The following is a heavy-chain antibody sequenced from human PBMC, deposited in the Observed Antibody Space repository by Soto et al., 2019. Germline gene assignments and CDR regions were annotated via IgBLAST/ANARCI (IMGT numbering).Heavy chain of an antibody. V-gene: IGHV3-9*01. Sequence: FLRLSCAASGFTFDDYAMHGVRHAPGKGLEWVSGISWNSGRIGYADSVKGRFTISRDNAKNSLYLQMNSLRAEDTAVYYCAKDLEPASLTYFAWLLKEGFDYCGQRTLVTVSS. CDR2: ISWNSGRI. J-gene: IGHJ4*02. CDR3: AKDLEPASLTYFAWLLKEGFDY. D-gene: IGHD3-9*01. CDR1: GFTFDDYA.